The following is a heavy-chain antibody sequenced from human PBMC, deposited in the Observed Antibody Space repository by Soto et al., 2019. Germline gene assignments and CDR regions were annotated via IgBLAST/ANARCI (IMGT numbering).Heavy chain of an antibody. CDR2: IYYSGST. D-gene: IGHD6-19*01. Sequence: PSETLSLTCTVSGGSISSYYWSWIRQPPGKGLEWIGYIYYSGSTNYNPSLKSRVTISVDTSKNQFSLKLSSVTAADTAVYYCARVPDSSGWQNWFDPWGPGTLVTVSS. CDR1: GGSISSYY. J-gene: IGHJ5*02. CDR3: ARVPDSSGWQNWFDP. V-gene: IGHV4-59*01.